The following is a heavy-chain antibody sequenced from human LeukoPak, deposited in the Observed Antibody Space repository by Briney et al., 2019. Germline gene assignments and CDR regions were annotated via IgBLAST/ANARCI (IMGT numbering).Heavy chain of an antibody. CDR3: ARDRIAVAGTYFQH. Sequence: GGSLRLSCAASGFTVSSDYMSWVRQAPGKGLEWVSVIYSGGSTYYADFVKGRFTISRDNSKNTLYLQMNSLRVEDTAVYYCARDRIAVAGTYFQHWGQGTLVTVSS. CDR1: GFTVSSDY. J-gene: IGHJ1*01. CDR2: IYSGGST. V-gene: IGHV3-66*01. D-gene: IGHD6-19*01.